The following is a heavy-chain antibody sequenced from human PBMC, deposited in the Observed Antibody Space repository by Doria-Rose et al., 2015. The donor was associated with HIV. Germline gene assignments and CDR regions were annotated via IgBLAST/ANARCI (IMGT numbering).Heavy chain of an antibody. Sequence: QVQLQESGAGLVKPSETLSLTCAVFGGSFSGYYWSWIRQPPGKGLEWIGEIHHSGSTNYNTSLMSRVTISLDTSKNLFSLKLSSVTAADTAVYYCARGLLRGGWNDVDYYYGMDVWGQGTTVTVSS. CDR1: GGSFSGYY. J-gene: IGHJ6*02. CDR3: ARGLLRGGWNDVDYYYGMDV. V-gene: IGHV4-34*01. D-gene: IGHD1-1*01. CDR2: IHHSGST.